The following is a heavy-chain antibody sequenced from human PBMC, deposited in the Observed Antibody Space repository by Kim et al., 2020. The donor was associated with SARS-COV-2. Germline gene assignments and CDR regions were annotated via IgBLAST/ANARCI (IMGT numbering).Heavy chain of an antibody. D-gene: IGHD6-6*01. CDR3: ARGYLEYSSSSLPYYYYYYYYMDV. CDR1: GGSFSGYY. J-gene: IGHJ6*03. V-gene: IGHV4-34*01. Sequence: SETLSLTCAVYGGSFSGYYWSWIRQPPGKGLEWIGEINHSGSTNYNPSLKSRVTISVDTSKNQFSLKLSSVTAADTAVYYCARGYLEYSSSSLPYYYYYYYYMDVWGKGTTVTVSS. CDR2: INHSGST.